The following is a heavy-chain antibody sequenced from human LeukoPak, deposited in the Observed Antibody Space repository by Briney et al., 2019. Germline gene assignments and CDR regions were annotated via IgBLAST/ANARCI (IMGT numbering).Heavy chain of an antibody. J-gene: IGHJ4*02. D-gene: IGHD5-24*01. V-gene: IGHV1-2*02. CDR3: SSGGGYKNGGLDY. CDR1: GKTFTGYF. Sequence: ASAKVSCKASGKTFTGYFMHWVRQAPGQGLEWMGWINPNIGGTNYAQKFQGRVTMTRDTSISTALMELSRLKSDDTAVYYCSSGGGYKNGGLDYWGQGTLVTVSS. CDR2: INPNIGGT.